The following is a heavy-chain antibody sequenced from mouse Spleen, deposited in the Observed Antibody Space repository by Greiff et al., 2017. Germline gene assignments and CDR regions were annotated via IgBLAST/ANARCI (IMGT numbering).Heavy chain of an antibody. V-gene: IGHV5-16*01. D-gene: IGHD1-1*01. CDR1: GFTFSDYY. CDR2: INYDGSST. J-gene: IGHJ1*01. CDR3: ARILRVGSLDV. Sequence: EVKLMESEGGLVQPGSSMKLSCTASGFTFSDYYMAWVRQVPEKGLEWVANINYDGSSTYYLDSLKSRFIISRDNAKNILYLQMSSLKSEDTATYYCARILRVGSLDVWGAGTTVTVSS.